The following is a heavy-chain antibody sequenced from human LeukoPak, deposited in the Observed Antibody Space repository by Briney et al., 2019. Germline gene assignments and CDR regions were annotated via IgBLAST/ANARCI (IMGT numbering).Heavy chain of an antibody. CDR2: MSSGGSTI. Sequence: PGGSLRLSCAASAFTCIVYYMTWIRQAPGKGMEWVSYMSSGGSTIYYADSVKGRFTISRDNAKNSLYLQMNSLRAEDTAVSYCARILPGYLLLVVRYYYYYMDVWGKGTTVTVSS. CDR3: ARILPGYLLLVVRYYYYYMDV. V-gene: IGHV3-11*04. D-gene: IGHD2-8*02. CDR1: AFTCIVYY. J-gene: IGHJ6*03.